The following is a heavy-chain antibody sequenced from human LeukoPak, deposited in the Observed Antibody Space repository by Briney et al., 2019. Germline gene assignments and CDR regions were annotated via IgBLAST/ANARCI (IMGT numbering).Heavy chain of an antibody. CDR1: GYTFTGYY. Sequence: GASVNASCKASGYTFTGYYMHWVRQAPGQGLEWMGWINPNSGGTNYAQKFQGRVTMERDTSISTAYMELSRLRSDDTAVYYCARDRAGTTRFDPWGQGTLVTVSS. CDR2: INPNSGGT. J-gene: IGHJ5*02. D-gene: IGHD1-7*01. CDR3: ARDRAGTTRFDP. V-gene: IGHV1-2*02.